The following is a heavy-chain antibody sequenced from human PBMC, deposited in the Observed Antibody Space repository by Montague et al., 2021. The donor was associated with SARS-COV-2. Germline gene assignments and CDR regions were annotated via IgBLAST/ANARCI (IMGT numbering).Heavy chain of an antibody. CDR1: GGSINSGGYY. D-gene: IGHD3/OR15-3a*01. V-gene: IGHV4-31*03. CDR3: ARGMYDLTETTDAFDI. J-gene: IGHJ3*02. Sequence: TLSLTCTVSGGSINSGGYYWSWIRQHPGKGLDWIGYTYYSGSTYSNPSLKIRLTISVDTSKKQFSLKLSSVTAADTAVYYCARGMYDLTETTDAFDIWGQGTMVSVSS. CDR2: TYYSGST.